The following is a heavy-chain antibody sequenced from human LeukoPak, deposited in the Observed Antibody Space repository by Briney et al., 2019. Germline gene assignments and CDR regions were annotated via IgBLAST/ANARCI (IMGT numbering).Heavy chain of an antibody. CDR1: GFTFDDYA. D-gene: IGHD4-17*01. CDR2: IYYSGST. Sequence: GSLRLSCAASGFTFDDYAMHWVRQAPGKGREGSGYIYYSGSTNYNPSLKSRVTISVDTSKNQFSLKLSSVTAADTAVYYCAGVTTSTPLLYFDYWGQGTLVTVSS. J-gene: IGHJ4*02. V-gene: IGHV4-59*12. CDR3: AGVTTSTPLLYFDY.